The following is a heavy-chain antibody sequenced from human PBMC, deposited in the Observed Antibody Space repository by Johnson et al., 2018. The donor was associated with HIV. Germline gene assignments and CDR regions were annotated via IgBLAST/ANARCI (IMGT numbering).Heavy chain of an antibody. CDR1: GFTFSSYA. D-gene: IGHD2-2*01. J-gene: IGHJ3*02. CDR3: ARNGLIPAAKGVAFDI. V-gene: IGHV3-23*04. Sequence: VQLVESGGGVVQSGRSLRLSCAASGFTFSSYAMSWVRQARGKGLEWVSAISGSGGSTYYADSVKGRFTISRDNSKNTLYLQMNSLRAEDTAVYYCARNGLIPAAKGVAFDIWGQGTTVTVSS. CDR2: ISGSGGST.